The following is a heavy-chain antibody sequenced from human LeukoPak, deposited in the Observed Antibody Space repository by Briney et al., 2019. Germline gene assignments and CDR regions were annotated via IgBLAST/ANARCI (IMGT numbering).Heavy chain of an antibody. D-gene: IGHD3-9*01. CDR3: ARTGLTGPFDI. CDR2: INHRGST. V-gene: IGHV4-39*07. J-gene: IGHJ3*02. CDR1: GGSISSSSYY. Sequence: SETLSLTCTVSGGSISSSSYYWGWIRRSPGGGLEWIGEINHRGSTNYNPSLKSRVTISVDTSTNQFSLKVTSVTAADTALYYCARTGLTGPFDIWGQGTMVTV.